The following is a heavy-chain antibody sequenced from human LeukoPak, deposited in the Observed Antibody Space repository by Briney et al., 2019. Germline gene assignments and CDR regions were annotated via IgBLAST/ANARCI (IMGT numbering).Heavy chain of an antibody. CDR1: GYTLTELS. V-gene: IGHV1-24*01. D-gene: IGHD6-6*01. CDR2: FDPEDGET. CDR3: ATAFFIAARHYYYYGMDV. Sequence: ASVKVSCKVSGYTLTELSMHWVRQAPGKGLEWMGGFDPEDGETIYAQKFQGRVTMTEDTSTDTAYMELSSLRSEDTAVYYCATAFFIAARHYYYYGMDVWGQGTTVTVSS. J-gene: IGHJ6*02.